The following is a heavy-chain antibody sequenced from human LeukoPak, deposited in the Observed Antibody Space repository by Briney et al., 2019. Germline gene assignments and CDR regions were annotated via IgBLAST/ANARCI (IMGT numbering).Heavy chain of an antibody. Sequence: SETLSLTCAVYDGSFSGYYWSWIRQPPGKGLEWIGEINHSGSTNYNPSLKSRVTISVDTSKNQFSLKLSSVTAADTAVYYCARDLVPYYYDSSGYYAFWGQGTLVTLYS. J-gene: IGHJ4*02. CDR2: INHSGST. CDR1: DGSFSGYY. V-gene: IGHV4-34*01. CDR3: ARDLVPYYYDSSGYYAF. D-gene: IGHD3-22*01.